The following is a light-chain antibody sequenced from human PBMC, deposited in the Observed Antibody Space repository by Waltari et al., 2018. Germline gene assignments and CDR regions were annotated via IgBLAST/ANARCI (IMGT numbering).Light chain of an antibody. V-gene: IGLV2-14*01. J-gene: IGLJ2*01. CDR1: SNDVGGYNS. Sequence: QSALTQPASVSGSPGQSVTIFCAGTSNDVGGYNSVSWYQEHPGQAPRVILYDVSDRPSGVSDRFSGSKSGNTASLTISGLQAEDEADYYCSSQSSNDVVLFGGGTKLTVL. CDR2: DVS. CDR3: SSQSSNDVVL.